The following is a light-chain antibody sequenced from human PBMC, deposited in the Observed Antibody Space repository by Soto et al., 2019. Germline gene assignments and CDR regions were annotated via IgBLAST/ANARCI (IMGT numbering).Light chain of an antibody. CDR3: QQYNSYPWT. CDR1: QSISSW. CDR2: DAS. J-gene: IGKJ1*01. V-gene: IGKV1-5*01. Sequence: DIPMTQSPSTLSASVGDRVTITCRASQSISSWLAWYQQKPGKAPKLLIYDASSLESGVTSRFSGSGSGTEFTLTISSLQPDDFATYYGQQYNSYPWTFGQGTKVELK.